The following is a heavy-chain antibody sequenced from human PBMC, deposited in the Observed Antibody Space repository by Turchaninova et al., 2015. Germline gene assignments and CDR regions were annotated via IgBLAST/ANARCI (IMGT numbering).Heavy chain of an antibody. J-gene: IGHJ4*02. CDR1: GFGFSSYT. V-gene: IGHV3-21*01. CDR3: ARALTGSYYNFDY. D-gene: IGHD3-10*01. CDR2: IRGSGDI. Sequence: GSLRLACAASGFGFSSYTMNWVRQAPGKGLEWVSSIRGSGDIYYADSAKGRFTISRDNAKNSLYLQMNSLRAEDTAVYYCARALTGSYYNFDYWGQGTLVTVSS.